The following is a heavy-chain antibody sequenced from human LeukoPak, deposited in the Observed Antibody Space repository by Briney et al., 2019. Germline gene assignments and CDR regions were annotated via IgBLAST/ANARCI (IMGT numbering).Heavy chain of an antibody. Sequence: ASVKVSCKASGYTFTGYYMHWVRQAPGQGLEWMGWINPNSGGTNYAQKFQGRVTMTRDTSISTAYMELSRLRSDDTAVYYCARDKGVGATMGAFDIWGQGTMVTVSS. CDR2: INPNSGGT. J-gene: IGHJ3*02. V-gene: IGHV1-2*02. CDR3: ARDKGVGATMGAFDI. D-gene: IGHD1-26*01. CDR1: GYTFTGYY.